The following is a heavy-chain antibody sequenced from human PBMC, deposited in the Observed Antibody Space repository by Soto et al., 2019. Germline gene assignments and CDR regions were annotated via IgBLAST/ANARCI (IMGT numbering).Heavy chain of an antibody. J-gene: IGHJ4*02. D-gene: IGHD3-10*01. V-gene: IGHV4-39*01. CDR3: ARRPLVRGIIPYYFDS. Sequence: PSETLSLTCTVSGGSINNSSFYWGWVRQPPGKRLEWIGSIYYSGGAYYNPSLKSRLTISVDTSKNQFPLNLSSVTAADTAVYFCARRPLVRGIIPYYFDSWGQGTLVTVSS. CDR2: IYYSGGA. CDR1: GGSINNSSFY.